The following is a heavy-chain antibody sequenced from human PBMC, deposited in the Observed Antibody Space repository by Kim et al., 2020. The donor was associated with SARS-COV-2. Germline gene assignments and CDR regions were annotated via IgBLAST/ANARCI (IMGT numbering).Heavy chain of an antibody. J-gene: IGHJ4*02. Sequence: LEWMGWIHPGNGNTKYSQKFQGIVTLNRDTSASTVYMELSSLRSEDTAVYYCAGDVVDIPLVTRGYCDYWGQGTLVTVSS. CDR2: IHPGNGNT. CDR3: AGDVVDIPLVTRGYCDY. D-gene: IGHD5-18*01. V-gene: IGHV1-3*01.